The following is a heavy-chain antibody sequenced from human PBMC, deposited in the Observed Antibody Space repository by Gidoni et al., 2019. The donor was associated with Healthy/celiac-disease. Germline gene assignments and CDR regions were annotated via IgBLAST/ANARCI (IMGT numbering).Heavy chain of an antibody. CDR2: ISSSSSYI. Sequence: EVQLVESGGGLVKPGGSLRLSCAASGFTFSSYSMNWVRQAPGKGLEWVSSISSSSSYIYYADSVKGRFTISRDNAKNSLYLQMNSLRAEDTAVYYCARDALPPVAGIDYWGQGTLVTVSS. J-gene: IGHJ4*02. V-gene: IGHV3-21*01. D-gene: IGHD6-19*01. CDR1: GFTFSSYS. CDR3: ARDALPPVAGIDY.